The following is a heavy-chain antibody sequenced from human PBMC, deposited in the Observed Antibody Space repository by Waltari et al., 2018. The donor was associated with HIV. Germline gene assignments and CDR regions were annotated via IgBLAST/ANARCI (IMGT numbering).Heavy chain of an antibody. V-gene: IGHV3-21*01. J-gene: IGHJ5*01. CDR2: ISSSSYI. D-gene: IGHD2-21*02. Sequence: EVHLVESGGGLVKPGGSLRLSCAASGFTFRSYNMNWVRQAPGKGLEWVSSISSSSYIYYADSVKGRFTISRDNAKNSLFLQMNSLRAEDTAVYYCAKDRGGDWSVDSWGQGTLVTVSS. CDR3: AKDRGGDWSVDS. CDR1: GFTFRSYN.